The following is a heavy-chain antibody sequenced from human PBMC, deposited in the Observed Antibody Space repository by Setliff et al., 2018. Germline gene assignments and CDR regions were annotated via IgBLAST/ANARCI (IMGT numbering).Heavy chain of an antibody. V-gene: IGHV3-30*03. D-gene: IGHD2-15*01. Sequence: GGSLRLSCVGSGFTFSNFWMTWVRQAPGKGLEWVAVILDDGVKKYHADSVKGRFTISRDNSKNTLYLQMNSLRPEDTAVYYCARTCSGSGCYAGLESWGQGTPVTVSS. J-gene: IGHJ4*02. CDR1: GFTFSNFW. CDR3: ARTCSGSGCYAGLES. CDR2: ILDDGVKK.